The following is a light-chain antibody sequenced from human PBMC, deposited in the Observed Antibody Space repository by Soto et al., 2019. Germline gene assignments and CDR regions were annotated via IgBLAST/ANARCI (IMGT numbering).Light chain of an antibody. Sequence: EIVLTQSPATLSLSPGETATLSCRASQSVGSFLGWYQQKPGQAPRLLIYDASNRATGIPVRFSGSGSGTDFTLTISSLQPDDFAVYCCQQYNNWPRTFGQGTEVEIK. V-gene: IGKV3-11*01. CDR2: DAS. CDR1: QSVGSF. J-gene: IGKJ1*01. CDR3: QQYNNWPRT.